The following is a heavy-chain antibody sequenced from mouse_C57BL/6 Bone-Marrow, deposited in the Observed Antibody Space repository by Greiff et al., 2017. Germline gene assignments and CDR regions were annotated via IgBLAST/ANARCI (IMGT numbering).Heavy chain of an antibody. CDR3: AITTVVPYWYFDV. J-gene: IGHJ1*03. CDR1: GYTFTSYW. D-gene: IGHD1-1*01. CDR2: IDPSDSET. Sequence: QVQLQQPGAELVRPGSSVKLSCKASGYTFTSYWMHWVKQRPIQGLEWIGNIDPSDSETHYNQKFKDKATLTVDKSSSTAYMQLSSLTSEDSAVXYCAITTVVPYWYFDVWGTGTTVTVSS. V-gene: IGHV1-52*01.